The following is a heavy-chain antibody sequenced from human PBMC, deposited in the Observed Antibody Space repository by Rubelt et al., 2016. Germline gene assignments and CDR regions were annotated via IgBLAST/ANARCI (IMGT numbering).Heavy chain of an antibody. Sequence: QVQLVQSGAEVKKPGASVKVSCKASGYTFTSYGISWVRQAPGQGLEWMGWISVYNGNTNYAQKLPGRVTITTDTSTSTAYRELRSLRSDAPAVYYCARDPLPVRGVIMTPTHWGQGTLVTVSS. V-gene: IGHV1-18*01. CDR2: ISVYNGNT. CDR3: ARDPLPVRGVIMTPTH. D-gene: IGHD3-10*01. CDR1: GYTFTSYG. J-gene: IGHJ4*02.